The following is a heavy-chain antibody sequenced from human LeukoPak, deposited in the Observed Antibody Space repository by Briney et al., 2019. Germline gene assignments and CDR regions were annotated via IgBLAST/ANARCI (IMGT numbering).Heavy chain of an antibody. D-gene: IGHD4-17*01. CDR2: IKSDGAGT. CDR3: ARGGYGAYMG. V-gene: IGHV3-74*01. Sequence: GGSLRLSCAASGFSFSSFWMHWVRQAPGKGLVWVSGIKSDGAGTSYVDSVKGRFTISRDNAKNTLDLQMNSLKAEDTAVYYCARGGYGAYMGWGQGMLVTVSS. J-gene: IGHJ4*02. CDR1: GFSFSSFW.